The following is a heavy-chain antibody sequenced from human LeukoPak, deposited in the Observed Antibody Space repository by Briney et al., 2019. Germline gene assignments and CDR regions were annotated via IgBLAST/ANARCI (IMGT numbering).Heavy chain of an antibody. J-gene: IGHJ6*03. Sequence: SETLSLTCTVSGGSISSYYWSWIRQPPGKGLEWIGYIYYSGSTNYNPSLKSRVTISVDTSKNQFSLKLSSVTAADTAVYYCARVVGGSSGYYYYYYMDVWGKGTTVTVSS. CDR3: ARVVGGSSGYYYYYYMDV. V-gene: IGHV4-59*01. CDR2: IYYSGST. CDR1: GGSISSYY. D-gene: IGHD6-6*01.